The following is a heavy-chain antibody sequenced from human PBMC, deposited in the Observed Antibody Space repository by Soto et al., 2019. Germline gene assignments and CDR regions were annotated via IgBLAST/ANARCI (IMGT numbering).Heavy chain of an antibody. Sequence: QVQLVESGVGVVQPGTSLRVSSVGSGFTFRSYVIHWVRQAPGKGLEWVALTSYDGSNKYYGDSVRGRFTISRDNSRNTVDLQMDSLRLEDTALYYCARWETTGGLDVWGQGTLVSVSS. V-gene: IGHV3-30*19. CDR2: TSYDGSNK. CDR1: GFTFRSYV. D-gene: IGHD1-26*01. CDR3: ARWETTGGLDV. J-gene: IGHJ1*01.